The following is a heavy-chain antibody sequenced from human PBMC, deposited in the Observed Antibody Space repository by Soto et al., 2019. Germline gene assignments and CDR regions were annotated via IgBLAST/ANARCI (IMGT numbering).Heavy chain of an antibody. CDR2: IQPDGSEA. Sequence: PGGALRLSRVPYGFTFYNFWVTWVRQAPGKGLEWVANIQPDGSEAYYVDSLKGRFTISRDNGKNSLYLQMNNLRVEDTAVYYCARERWFSPLHYYYLLDVWGQVPTFTVSS. CDR3: ARERWFSPLHYYYLLDV. CDR1: GFTFYNFW. V-gene: IGHV3-7*01. D-gene: IGHD3-16*01. J-gene: IGHJ6*02.